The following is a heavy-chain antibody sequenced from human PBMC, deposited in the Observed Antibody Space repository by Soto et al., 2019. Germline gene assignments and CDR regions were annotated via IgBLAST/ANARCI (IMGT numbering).Heavy chain of an antibody. V-gene: IGHV3-30*03. CDR2: ISYDGSNK. D-gene: IGHD3-10*01. Sequence: QVQLVESGGGVVQPGRSLRLSCAASGFPFSSYGMHWVREAPGKGLEWVAVISYDGSNKYYADSVKGRLTISSDNSASTLYLQMTSLRPEYTALYYCVGGQYSFAYRGQGTLVTVSP. CDR1: GFPFSSYG. J-gene: IGHJ4*02. CDR3: VGGQYSFAY.